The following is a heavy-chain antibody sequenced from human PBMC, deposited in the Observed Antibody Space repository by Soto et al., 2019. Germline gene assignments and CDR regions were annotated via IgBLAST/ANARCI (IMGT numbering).Heavy chain of an antibody. CDR3: TRLPESLEFVDF. D-gene: IGHD1-1*01. CDR1: GYSISSGYY. Sequence: SETLSLTCAVSGYSISSGYYWGCIRQPPGKGLEWVGSIHYSGYTYYNPSLKSRATMSVDTSNNQFSLRLGSVTAADTAVYYCTRLPESLEFVDFWGQGTLVTVSS. J-gene: IGHJ4*02. CDR2: IHYSGYT. V-gene: IGHV4-38-2*01.